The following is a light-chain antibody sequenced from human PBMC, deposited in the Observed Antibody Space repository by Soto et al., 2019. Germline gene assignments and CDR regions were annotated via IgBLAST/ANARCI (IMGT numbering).Light chain of an antibody. Sequence: EIVLTQSPGTLSLSPGERATLSCRASQSINTRYSAWYQQKPGQPPRLLIYATSSRAPGIPDRFSGSGSGTDFTLTISRLEPEDSAVYYCQQYDDSARYKFGQGTNLDIK. V-gene: IGKV3-20*01. CDR3: QQYDDSARYK. J-gene: IGKJ2*01. CDR1: QSINTRY. CDR2: ATS.